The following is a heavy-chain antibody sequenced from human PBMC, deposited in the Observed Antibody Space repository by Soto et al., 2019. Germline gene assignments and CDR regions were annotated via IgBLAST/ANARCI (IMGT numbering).Heavy chain of an antibody. Sequence: GVSLRVPSAASGLTFISYSGHWALKAPGKGLEWVALISYDGSDKDYAAPVKGRFTISRDDSKNTLYLQMNSLKTEDTAVYYCTTDPVTMIVVVPSSGWGQGTLVTVSS. D-gene: IGHD3-22*01. J-gene: IGHJ4*02. CDR2: ISYDGSDK. CDR1: GLTFISYS. V-gene: IGHV3-30-3*01. CDR3: TTDPVTMIVVVPSSG.